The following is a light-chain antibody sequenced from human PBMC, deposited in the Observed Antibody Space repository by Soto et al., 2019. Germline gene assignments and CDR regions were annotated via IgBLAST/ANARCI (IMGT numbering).Light chain of an antibody. Sequence: QSALTQPASVSGSPGQSITISCTGTSSDVGGYKYVSWFQQHPGKAPKLIIYEVSNRPSGVSNRFSGSKSGNTASLTISGHQAEDETDYYCSSYTSSSTVFGTGTKLTVL. CDR1: SSDVGGYKY. V-gene: IGLV2-14*01. J-gene: IGLJ1*01. CDR3: SSYTSSSTV. CDR2: EVS.